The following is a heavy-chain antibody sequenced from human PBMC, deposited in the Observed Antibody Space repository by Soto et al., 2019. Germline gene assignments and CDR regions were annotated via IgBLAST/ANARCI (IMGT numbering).Heavy chain of an antibody. J-gene: IGHJ5*02. Sequence: TLSLTCTVSGGSISSYYWSWIRQPPGKGLEWIGYIYYSGSTNYNPSLKSRVTISVDTSKNQSSLKLSSVTAADTAVYYCARVEFMVRGVNWFDPWGQGTLVTVSS. CDR1: GGSISSYY. V-gene: IGHV4-59*01. D-gene: IGHD3-10*01. CDR2: IYYSGST. CDR3: ARVEFMVRGVNWFDP.